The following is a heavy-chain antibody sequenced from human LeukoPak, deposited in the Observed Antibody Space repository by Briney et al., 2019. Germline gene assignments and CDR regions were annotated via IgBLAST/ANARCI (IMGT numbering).Heavy chain of an antibody. Sequence: GGSLRLSCAASGFTVSSYGMHWVRQAPGKGLEWVAVISYDGSNKYYADSVKGRFTISRDNSKNTLYLQMNSLRAEDTAVYYCAKDQSWELRGYFDYWGQGTLVTVSS. D-gene: IGHD1-26*01. CDR2: ISYDGSNK. V-gene: IGHV3-30*18. CDR3: AKDQSWELRGYFDY. J-gene: IGHJ4*02. CDR1: GFTVSSYG.